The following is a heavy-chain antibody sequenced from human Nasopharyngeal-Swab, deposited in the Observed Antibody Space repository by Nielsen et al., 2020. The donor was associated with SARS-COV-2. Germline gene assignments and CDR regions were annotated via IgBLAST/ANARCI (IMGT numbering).Heavy chain of an antibody. CDR2: IWYDGSNK. Sequence: GESLNISCAASGFTFSSNGLHWVRPAPGKGLEWVAVIWYDGSNKYYADTVKGRFTISRDNSKNTLYLQMNSLRAEDTAVYYCARPGMGSGSYFFDYWGQGTLVTVSS. J-gene: IGHJ4*02. CDR1: GFTFSSNG. V-gene: IGHV3-33*01. CDR3: ARPGMGSGSYFFDY. D-gene: IGHD1-26*01.